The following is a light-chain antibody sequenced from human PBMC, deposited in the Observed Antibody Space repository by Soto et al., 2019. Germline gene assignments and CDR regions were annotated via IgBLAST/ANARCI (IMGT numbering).Light chain of an antibody. CDR1: SNDVGGYNY. CDR3: SSYTTSSSYV. J-gene: IGLJ1*01. V-gene: IGLV2-14*01. CDR2: EVS. Sequence: QSALTQPGSVSGSPGQSITISCTGSSNDVGGYNYVSWYQQHPGKAPKLILYEVSNRPSGVSHRFSGSKSANTASLTISGLQTEDEADYYCSSYTTSSSYVFGTGTKVTVL.